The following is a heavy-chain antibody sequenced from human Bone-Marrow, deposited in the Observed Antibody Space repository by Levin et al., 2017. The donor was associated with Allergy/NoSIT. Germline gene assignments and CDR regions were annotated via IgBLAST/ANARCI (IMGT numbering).Heavy chain of an antibody. CDR1: GFSIRNYW. J-gene: IGHJ4*02. D-gene: IGHD1-14*01. CDR3: ARGVGIYTIYFDS. Sequence: GESLKISCAASGFSIRNYWMSWVRQAPGEGLEWVANIKQDGSAKYYVDSVKGRFTISRDNAKNSLYLQVSSLRPEDTAAYYCARGVGIYTIYFDSWGQGTPVTVSS. CDR2: IKQDGSAK. V-gene: IGHV3-7*01.